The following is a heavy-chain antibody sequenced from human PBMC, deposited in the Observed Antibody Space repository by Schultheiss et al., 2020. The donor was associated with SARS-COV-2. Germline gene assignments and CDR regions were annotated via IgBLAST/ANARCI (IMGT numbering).Heavy chain of an antibody. D-gene: IGHD2-2*03. CDR3: ARVLLDIVVVPAANDDYYYGMDV. CDR2: IKQDGSEK. Sequence: GGSLRLSCAASGFTFSSYWMSWVRQAPGKGLEWVANIKQDGSEKYYADSVKGRFTISRDNSKNTLYLQMNSLRAEDTAVYYCARVLLDIVVVPAANDDYYYGMDVWGQGTTVTVSS. CDR1: GFTFSSYW. J-gene: IGHJ6*02. V-gene: IGHV3-7*01.